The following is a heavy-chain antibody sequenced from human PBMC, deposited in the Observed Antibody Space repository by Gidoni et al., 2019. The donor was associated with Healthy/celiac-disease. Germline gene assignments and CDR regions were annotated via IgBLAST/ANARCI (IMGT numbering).Heavy chain of an antibody. CDR3: AKDRGCSSTSCYDYGMDV. D-gene: IGHD2-2*01. Sequence: EVQLVESGGGLVQPGRSLRLSCAASGFTFDDYAMHWVRQAPGKGLEWVSGISWNSGSIGYADSVKGRFTISRDNAKNSLYLQMNSLRAEDTALYYCAKDRGCSSTSCYDYGMDVWGQGTTVTVSS. CDR1: GFTFDDYA. V-gene: IGHV3-9*01. J-gene: IGHJ6*02. CDR2: ISWNSGSI.